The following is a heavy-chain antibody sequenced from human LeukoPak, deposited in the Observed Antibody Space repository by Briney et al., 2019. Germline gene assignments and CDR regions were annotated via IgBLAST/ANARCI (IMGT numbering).Heavy chain of an antibody. V-gene: IGHV4-38-2*01. J-gene: IGHJ4*02. CDR3: ARPYSGRFDY. CDR2: IYHSGST. Sequence: SETLSLTCAVSGYSISSGYYWGWIRQPPGKGLEWIGSIYHSGSTYYNPSLKSRVTISVDTSKNQFSLKLSSVTAADTAAYYCARPYSGRFDYWGQGTLVTVSS. CDR1: GYSISSGYY. D-gene: IGHD1-26*01.